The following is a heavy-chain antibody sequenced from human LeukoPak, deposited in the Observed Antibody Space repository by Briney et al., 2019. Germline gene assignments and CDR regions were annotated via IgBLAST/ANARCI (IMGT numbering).Heavy chain of an antibody. CDR2: ISYDGSNK. CDR1: GFTFSSYA. J-gene: IGHJ4*02. Sequence: PGGSLRLSCAASGFTFSSYAMHWVRQAPGKGLEWVAVISYDGSNKHYADSVKGRFTISRDNSKNTLYLQMNSLRAEDTAVYYRARAPPQYCSSTSCYAYYFDYWGQGTLVTVSS. D-gene: IGHD2-2*01. CDR3: ARAPPQYCSSTSCYAYYFDY. V-gene: IGHV3-30-3*01.